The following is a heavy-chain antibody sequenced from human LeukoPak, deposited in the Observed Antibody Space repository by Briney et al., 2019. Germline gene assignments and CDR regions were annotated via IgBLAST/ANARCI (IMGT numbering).Heavy chain of an antibody. D-gene: IGHD6-19*01. Sequence: ASVTVSFKASGYTFTSYGISGVRQAPGQGLEGMGCISAYNGNTNYAQKLQGRVTMTTDTSTSTDYMELRRLRSDDTAVYYCARDHIAVAGNAAFDIWGQGTMVTVSS. V-gene: IGHV1-18*01. CDR2: ISAYNGNT. J-gene: IGHJ3*02. CDR1: GYTFTSYG. CDR3: ARDHIAVAGNAAFDI.